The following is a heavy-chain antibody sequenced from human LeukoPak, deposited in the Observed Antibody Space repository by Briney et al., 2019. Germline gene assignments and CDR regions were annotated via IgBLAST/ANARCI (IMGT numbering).Heavy chain of an antibody. Sequence: PGGSLRLSCAASGFTFSSYSMNWVRQAPGKGLEWVSSISSSSSYIYYADSVKGRFTISRDNAKNSLYLQMNSLRAEDTAVYYCASWYYDILTGYYYFDYWGQGTLVTVSS. CDR1: GFTFSSYS. D-gene: IGHD3-9*01. J-gene: IGHJ4*02. V-gene: IGHV3-21*01. CDR2: ISSSSSYI. CDR3: ASWYYDILTGYYYFDY.